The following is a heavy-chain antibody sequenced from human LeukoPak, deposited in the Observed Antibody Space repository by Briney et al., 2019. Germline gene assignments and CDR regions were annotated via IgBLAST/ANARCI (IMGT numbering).Heavy chain of an antibody. J-gene: IGHJ6*03. CDR1: GVTFSSYV. CDR2: VRYDGSNK. CDR3: AKDGNIVVVPAAYYYYYMDV. D-gene: IGHD2-2*01. Sequence: GGSLRHSCAAPGVTFSSYVIRGVCQAPGKGLERVALVRYDGSNKYYADSVKGRFTISRDNSNNTLYLQMNSLRAEDTAVYYCAKDGNIVVVPAAYYYYYMDVWGKGTTVTVSS. V-gene: IGHV3-30*02.